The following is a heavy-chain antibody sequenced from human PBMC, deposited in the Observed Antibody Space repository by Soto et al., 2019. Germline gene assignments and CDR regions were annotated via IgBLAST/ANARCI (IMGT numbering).Heavy chain of an antibody. CDR3: ARVGVQSGYYDSSGYYYVFDY. V-gene: IGHV4-30-4*01. Sequence: SETLSLTCTVSGGSINSGDYHWSWIRQSPGKGLEWIGAIYYSGSTYYNPSLKSRVTISVDTSKNQFSLKLRSVTAADTAVYFCARVGVQSGYYDSSGYYYVFDYWGQGTLVTVSS. CDR2: IYYSGST. J-gene: IGHJ4*02. CDR1: GGSINSGDYH. D-gene: IGHD3-22*01.